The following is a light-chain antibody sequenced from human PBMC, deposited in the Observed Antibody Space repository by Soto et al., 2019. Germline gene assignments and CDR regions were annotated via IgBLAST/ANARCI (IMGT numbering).Light chain of an antibody. Sequence: SYELTQPPSVSVAPGQTATITCGGSNIESKSVQWYQQRPGQAPVLVVYDDFDRPSGIPERFSGSNSGNTATLTISRVEAGDEADYYCQVCDINDLLFGGGTKLTVL. CDR3: QVCDINDLL. V-gene: IGLV3-21*02. CDR2: DDF. CDR1: NIESKS. J-gene: IGLJ3*02.